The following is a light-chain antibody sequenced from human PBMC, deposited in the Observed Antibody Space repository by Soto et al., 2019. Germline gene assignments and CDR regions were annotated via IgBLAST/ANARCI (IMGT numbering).Light chain of an antibody. V-gene: IGKV3-20*01. J-gene: IGKJ1*01. CDR2: GAT. CDR1: QSVSHNY. CDR3: QQYDRSWT. Sequence: EIVLTQSPGTLSLSPGERATLSCRASQSVSHNYLAWYQQKPGPSPTLLIYGATSRATGIPDRFSGSGSGADFILTISRLEPEFFAVYYCQQYDRSWTFGHGTKVEIK.